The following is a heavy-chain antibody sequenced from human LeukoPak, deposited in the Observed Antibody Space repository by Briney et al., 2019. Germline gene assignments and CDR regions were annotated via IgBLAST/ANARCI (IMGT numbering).Heavy chain of an antibody. Sequence: RGASVKVSCKASGYTFTSYGISWVRQAPGQGLEWMGWISAYNGNTNYAQKLQGRVTMTTDTSTSTAYMELRSLRSDDTAVYYCGRDCPPAFAGSPPSGGSCSVFDSGAQGTWVTVS. CDR3: GRDCPPAFAGSPPSGGSCSVFDS. CDR2: ISAYNGNT. V-gene: IGHV1-18*01. J-gene: IGHJ4*02. CDR1: GYTFTSYG. D-gene: IGHD2-15*01.